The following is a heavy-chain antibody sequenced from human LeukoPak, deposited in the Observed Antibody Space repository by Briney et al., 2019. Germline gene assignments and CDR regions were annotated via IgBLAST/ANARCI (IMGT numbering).Heavy chain of an antibody. J-gene: IGHJ6*02. V-gene: IGHV3-66*03. Sequence: PGGSLRLSCVASGLTVSGNYLSWVRQAPGRGLEWVSVIYSSGSTYYADSAKGRFTISRDNSKNTLYLEMNSLRVEDTAVYYCVKDLKGKRIRMLVVARFYNMDVWGQGTTVTVSS. CDR3: VKDLKGKRIRMLVVARFYNMDV. CDR1: GLTVSGNY. CDR2: IYSSGST. D-gene: IGHD3-22*01.